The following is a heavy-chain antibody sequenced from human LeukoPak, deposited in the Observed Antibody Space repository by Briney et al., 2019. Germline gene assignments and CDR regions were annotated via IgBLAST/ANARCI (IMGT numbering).Heavy chain of an antibody. CDR3: ARTLGGDYDY. CDR1: GFTFSSYW. J-gene: IGHJ4*02. V-gene: IGHV3-7*01. D-gene: IGHD2-21*01. Sequence: GGSLRLSCAASGFTFSSYWMCWVRQAPGKGLEWVANIKQDGSEKYYVDSVKGGFTISRDNAKNSLYLHMNSLRAEDTAVYYCARTLGGDYDYWGQGTLVTVSS. CDR2: IKQDGSEK.